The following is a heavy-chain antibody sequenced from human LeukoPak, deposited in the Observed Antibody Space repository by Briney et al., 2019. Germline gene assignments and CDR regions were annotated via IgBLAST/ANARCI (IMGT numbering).Heavy chain of an antibody. V-gene: IGHV4-59*01. CDR1: GDSISSYY. CDR2: TNYSGNA. J-gene: IGHJ2*01. D-gene: IGHD6-13*01. Sequence: SETLSLTCTVSGDSISSYYWNWIRQPPGKGLEWIGYTNYSGNANYNPSLKSRVTISVDTSKNQFSLKLTSVTAADTAVYYCARMITAVATEYFDLWGRGTLVTVSS. CDR3: ARMITAVATEYFDL.